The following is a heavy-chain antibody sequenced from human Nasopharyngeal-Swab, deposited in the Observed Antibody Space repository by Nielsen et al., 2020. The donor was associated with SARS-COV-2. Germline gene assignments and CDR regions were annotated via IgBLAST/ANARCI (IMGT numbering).Heavy chain of an antibody. D-gene: IGHD3-22*01. CDR1: GASLSAYY. J-gene: IGHJ4*02. V-gene: IGHV4-34*01. Sequence: SETLSLTCTVSGASLSAYYWSWIRQPPGKGLEWIGEINHSGSTNYNPSLKSRVTISVDTSKRQFSLNLTSVTAADTAVYYCARSYYYDSLVGGWGQGTLVTVSS. CDR3: ARSYYYDSLVGG. CDR2: INHSGST.